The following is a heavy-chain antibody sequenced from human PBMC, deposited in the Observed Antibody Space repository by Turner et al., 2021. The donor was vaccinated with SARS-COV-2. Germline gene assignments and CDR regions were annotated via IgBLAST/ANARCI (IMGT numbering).Heavy chain of an antibody. CDR2: TSYDGSNK. D-gene: IGHD4-4*01. V-gene: IGHV3-30*18. Sequence: QVQLVASGGGVVQPGWSLRPSSAASGFTFSSYGMHWVRQAAGKGLERVAVTSYDGSNKYYADTMKGRFTISRDNSKNTLYLQMNSLRAEDTAVYYCAKQQGLYSNPMYYFDYWGQGTLVTVSS. J-gene: IGHJ4*02. CDR3: AKQQGLYSNPMYYFDY. CDR1: GFTFSSYG.